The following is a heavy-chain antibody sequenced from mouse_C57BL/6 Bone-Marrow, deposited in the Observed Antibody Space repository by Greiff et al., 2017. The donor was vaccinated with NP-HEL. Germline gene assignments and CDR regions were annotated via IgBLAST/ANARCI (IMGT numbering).Heavy chain of an antibody. Sequence: VQLQQSGTVLARPGASVKMSCKTSGYTFTSYWMHWVKQRPGQGLEWIGAIYPGNSDTSYNQKFKGKAKLTAVTSASPAYMELSSLTNEDSAVYYCILKFITTVGDYWGQGTTLTVSS. CDR1: GYTFTSYW. J-gene: IGHJ2*01. V-gene: IGHV1-5*01. CDR3: ILKFITTVGDY. D-gene: IGHD1-1*01. CDR2: IYPGNSDT.